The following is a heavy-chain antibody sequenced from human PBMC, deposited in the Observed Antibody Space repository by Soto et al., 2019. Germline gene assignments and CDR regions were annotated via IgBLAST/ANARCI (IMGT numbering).Heavy chain of an antibody. CDR3: ARHRLFGVVIKYWFDP. J-gene: IGHJ5*02. V-gene: IGHV4-39*01. CDR2: IYYSGST. Sequence: SETLSLTCTVSGGSISSSSYYWGWIRQPPGKGLEWIGSIYYSGSTYYDPSLKSRVTISVDTSKNQFSLKLSSVTAADTAVYYCARHRLFGVVIKYWFDPWGQGTLVTVSS. D-gene: IGHD3-3*01. CDR1: GGSISSSSYY.